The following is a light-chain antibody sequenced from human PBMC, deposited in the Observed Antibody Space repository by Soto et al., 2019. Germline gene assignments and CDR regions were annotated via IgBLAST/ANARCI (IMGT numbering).Light chain of an antibody. V-gene: IGLV2-14*01. J-gene: IGLJ2*01. CDR3: SSYTTCPTRVL. CDR1: SGDVGGYNY. Sequence: QSALTQPASVSGSPGQSITISCTGTSGDVGGYNYVSWYQQHPGTAPKLMIYEVSNRPSGVSNRFSGSKSGNTASLTISGLQTEDEADYYCSSYTTCPTRVLFGGGTKLTVL. CDR2: EVS.